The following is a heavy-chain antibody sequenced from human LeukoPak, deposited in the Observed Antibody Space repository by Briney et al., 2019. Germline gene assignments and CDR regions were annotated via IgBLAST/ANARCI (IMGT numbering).Heavy chain of an antibody. CDR2: ITYDGYYK. D-gene: IGHD3-10*01. CDR1: GFTFTNYG. J-gene: IGHJ4*02. Sequence: GGSLRLSCAASGFTFTNYGMHWVRQAPGKGLEWVALITYDGYYKYYSDSVKGRFTISSDTSKNTLYLQMNSLRAEDTAVDYCARDLSPVVRASPMGYWGQGTPVTVSS. CDR3: ARDLSPVVRASPMGY. V-gene: IGHV3-30*03.